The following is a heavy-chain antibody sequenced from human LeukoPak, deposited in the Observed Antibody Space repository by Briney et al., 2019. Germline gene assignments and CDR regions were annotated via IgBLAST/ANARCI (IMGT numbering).Heavy chain of an antibody. Sequence: GASLQISCKASGYRFTNYWIAWVRQHPGKSLEWMGIMHPGESEINYSPSFEGQVTISADTSISTAYLEWYSLKASDSAIYYCAKTIASLGSGARYFDPWGQGTMITVSS. CDR1: GYRFTNYW. J-gene: IGHJ5*02. V-gene: IGHV5-51*01. D-gene: IGHD5/OR15-5a*01. CDR2: MHPGESEI. CDR3: AKTIASLGSGARYFDP.